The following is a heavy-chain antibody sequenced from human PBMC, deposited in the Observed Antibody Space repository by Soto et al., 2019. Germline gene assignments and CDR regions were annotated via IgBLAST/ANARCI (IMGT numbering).Heavy chain of an antibody. Sequence: QVQLQESGPGLVKPSGTLSLTCVVSGDSISNNNWWSWIRQPPGKGLEWIGEIHHSGNTNYNPSLKSRVTISLDKSRNELSRTVGSMTAADTAVYFCARAGRAVDFDYWGPGALVTVSS. J-gene: IGHJ4*02. CDR3: ARAGRAVDFDY. V-gene: IGHV4-4*02. CDR1: GDSISNNNW. D-gene: IGHD6-19*01. CDR2: IHHSGNT.